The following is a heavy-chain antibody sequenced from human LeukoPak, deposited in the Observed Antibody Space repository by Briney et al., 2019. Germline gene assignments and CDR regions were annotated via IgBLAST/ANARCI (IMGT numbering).Heavy chain of an antibody. CDR3: AKDAFSVIAAGTFDY. J-gene: IGHJ4*02. Sequence: SLRLSCAASGFTFNDYAMHWVRQAPGKGLQWVSGISWNSGSIGYAESVKGRFTISRDNAKNYLYLQMNSLRAEDTALYYCAKDAFSVIAAGTFDYWGQGTLVTVSS. D-gene: IGHD6-13*01. CDR1: GFTFNDYA. CDR2: ISWNSGSI. V-gene: IGHV3-9*01.